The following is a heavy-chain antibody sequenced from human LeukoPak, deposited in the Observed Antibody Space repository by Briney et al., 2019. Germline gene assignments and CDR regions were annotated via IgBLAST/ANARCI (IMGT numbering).Heavy chain of an antibody. Sequence: GASVKVSCKASGYTFTGYYMHWVRQAPGQGLEWMGWINPNSGGTNYAQKFQGRVTMTRDTSISTAYMELSRLRSDDTAVYYCARDWSITIFGVGNYWGQGTLVTVSS. CDR2: INPNSGGT. V-gene: IGHV1-2*02. J-gene: IGHJ4*02. D-gene: IGHD3-3*01. CDR1: GYTFTGYY. CDR3: ARDWSITIFGVGNY.